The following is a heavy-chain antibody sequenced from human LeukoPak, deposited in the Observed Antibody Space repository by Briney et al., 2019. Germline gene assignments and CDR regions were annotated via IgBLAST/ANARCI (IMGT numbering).Heavy chain of an antibody. J-gene: IGHJ6*03. Sequence: SVKVSCKAAGGTFSSYAISWVRQAPGQGLEWMGRIIPIFGTANYAQKFQGRVTITTDESTSTAYMELSSLRSEDTAVYYCARGGGSYYGYYYYYMDVWGKGTTVTVSS. CDR1: GGTFSSYA. V-gene: IGHV1-69*05. CDR2: IIPIFGTA. CDR3: ARGGGSYYGYYYYYMDV. D-gene: IGHD1-26*01.